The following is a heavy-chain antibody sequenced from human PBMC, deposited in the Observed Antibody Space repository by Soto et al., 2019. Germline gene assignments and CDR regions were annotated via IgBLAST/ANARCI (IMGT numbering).Heavy chain of an antibody. Sequence: SVKVSCKASGFSFTSSSVQWVRQARGQRLEWIGWIVVGTGHTNYAQKFQERVTISTDMSTNTAYMEVNNLRAEDTAVYYCAKHLIGGRLQSPFDLWGQGTQVTVSS. CDR1: GFSFTSSS. CDR3: AKHLIGGRLQSPFDL. CDR2: IVVGTGHT. V-gene: IGHV1-58*01. D-gene: IGHD3-22*01. J-gene: IGHJ4*02.